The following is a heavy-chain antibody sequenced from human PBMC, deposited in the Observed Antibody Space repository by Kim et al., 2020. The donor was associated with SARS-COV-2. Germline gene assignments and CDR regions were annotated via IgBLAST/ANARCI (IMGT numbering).Heavy chain of an antibody. J-gene: IGHJ6*02. CDR3: ARPLGVRGVGYYYYGMDV. CDR1: GYTFTSYA. CDR2: INAGNGNT. Sequence: ASVKVSCKASGYTFTSYAMHWVRQAPGQRLEWMGWINAGNGNTKYSQKFQGRVTITRDTSVSTAYMELSSLRSEDTAVYYCARPLGVRGVGYYYYGMDVWGQGTTVTVSS. V-gene: IGHV1-3*01. D-gene: IGHD3-10*01.